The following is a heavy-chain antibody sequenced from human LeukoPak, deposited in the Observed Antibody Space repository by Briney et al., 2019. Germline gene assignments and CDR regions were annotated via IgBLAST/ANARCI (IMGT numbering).Heavy chain of an antibody. D-gene: IGHD7-27*01. J-gene: IGHJ3*02. Sequence: SETLSLTCTVSGGSISSYYWSWIRRPAGKGLEWIGRIYTSGSTNYNPSLKSRVPMSVDTSKNQFSLKLSSVTAADTAVYYCARRRLNWGAFDIWGEGTMVTVSS. CDR3: ARRRLNWGAFDI. CDR1: GGSISSYY. V-gene: IGHV4-4*07. CDR2: IYTSGST.